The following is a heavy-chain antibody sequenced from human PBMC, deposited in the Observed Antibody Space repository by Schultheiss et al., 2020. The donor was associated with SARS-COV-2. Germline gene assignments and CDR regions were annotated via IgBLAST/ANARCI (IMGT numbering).Heavy chain of an antibody. CDR3: ARDPYGSGRYYIPNAFDY. CDR2: ISSSSGYI. V-gene: IGHV3-21*01. J-gene: IGHJ4*02. Sequence: GGSLRLSCAASGFTFSSYSMNWVRQAPGKGLEWVSSISSSSGYIYYADSLKGRFTISRDNAKNTLDLQMDSLRAEDTAVYYCARDPYGSGRYYIPNAFDYWGRGTLVTVAS. D-gene: IGHD3-10*01. CDR1: GFTFSSYS.